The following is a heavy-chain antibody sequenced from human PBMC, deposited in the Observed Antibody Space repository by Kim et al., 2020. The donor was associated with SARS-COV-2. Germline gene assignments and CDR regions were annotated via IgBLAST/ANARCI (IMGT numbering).Heavy chain of an antibody. CDR3: ARSYYDILTVHNWFDP. D-gene: IGHD3-9*01. CDR1: GGSISSSYYY. J-gene: IGHJ5*02. V-gene: IGHV4-39*01. Sequence: SETLSLTCTVSGGSISSSYYYWGWIRQPPVKGLDWIGPVYYSGTSYYNPSLKGLVTISVDTSENQFSLHLTSVTAADTALYYCARSYYDILTVHNWFDP. CDR2: VYYSGTS.